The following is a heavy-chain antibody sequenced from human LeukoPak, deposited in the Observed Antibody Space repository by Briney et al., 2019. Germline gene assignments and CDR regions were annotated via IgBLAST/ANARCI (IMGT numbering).Heavy chain of an antibody. V-gene: IGHV3-23*01. CDR1: GFTFSSYA. D-gene: IGHD3-10*01. Sequence: GGSLRLSCAAPGFTFSSYAIAWVPRAPGKGLGWGSAISGGGGSTYYADSVKGRFTISIDNSKNTLYLQMNSLRAEDTAVHYCAKDRNYYGSGSYPLFVNWGQGTLVTVSS. CDR3: AKDRNYYGSGSYPLFVN. J-gene: IGHJ4*02. CDR2: ISGGGGST.